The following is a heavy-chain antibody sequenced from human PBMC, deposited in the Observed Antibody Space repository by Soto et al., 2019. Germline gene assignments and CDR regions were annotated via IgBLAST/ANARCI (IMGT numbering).Heavy chain of an antibody. CDR3: ATGHDPREVYHYYGMDV. CDR1: GFTFSYYW. CDR2: INGDGSRT. V-gene: IGHV3-74*01. D-gene: IGHD7-27*01. J-gene: IGHJ6*02. Sequence: EVQLVESGGGLVQPGGSLRLSCAASGFTFSYYWMHWVRQAPGKGLVWVSRINGDGSRTSYADSVKGRFTMSRDNAKNTLYLQMNSLRAEDTAVYYCATGHDPREVYHYYGMDVWGQGTTVTVSS.